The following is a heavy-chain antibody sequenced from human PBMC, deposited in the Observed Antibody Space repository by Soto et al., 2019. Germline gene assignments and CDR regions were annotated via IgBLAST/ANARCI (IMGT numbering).Heavy chain of an antibody. V-gene: IGHV1-18*01. CDR1: GYTFTSYG. CDR2: ISAYNGNT. Sequence: QVQLVQSGAEVKKPGASVKVSCKASGYTFTSYGISWVRQAPGQGLEWMGWISAYNGNTNYAQKLQGRVTMTTDTSTNTAYVELRSLRSDDTAVYYCAIRHGSGRSTYYYYGMDVWGQGTTVTVSS. J-gene: IGHJ6*02. D-gene: IGHD3-10*01. CDR3: AIRHGSGRSTYYYYGMDV.